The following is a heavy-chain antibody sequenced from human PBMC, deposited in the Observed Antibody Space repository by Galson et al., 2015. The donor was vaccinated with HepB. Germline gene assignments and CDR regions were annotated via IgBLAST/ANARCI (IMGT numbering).Heavy chain of an antibody. CDR2: IYHSVST. V-gene: IGHV4-30-4*08. CDR3: ARGPSPVSDGGDWFDP. J-gene: IGHJ5*02. D-gene: IGHD3-16*01. Sequence: TLSLTCTVSGGSINSYDYYWHWIRQSPGKGLEWIGYIYHSVSTYYNPSLKSRVTISADRSKNQISLRLKSVTAADTAVYFCARGPSPVSDGGDWFDPWGQGALVTVSS. CDR1: GGSINSYDYY.